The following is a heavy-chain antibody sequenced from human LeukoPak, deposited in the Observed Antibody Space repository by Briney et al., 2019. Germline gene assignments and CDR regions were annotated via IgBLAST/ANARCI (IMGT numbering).Heavy chain of an antibody. CDR2: ISGSGGST. CDR1: GFTFSSYA. Sequence: GGSLRLSCAASGFTFSSYAMSWVRQAPGKVLEWVSAISGSGGSTYYADSVKGRFTISRDNSKNTLYLQMNSLRAEDTAVYYCAKEGDGYNYVVVIGYFDYWGQGTLVTVSS. CDR3: AKEGDGYNYVVVIGYFDY. V-gene: IGHV3-23*01. J-gene: IGHJ4*02. D-gene: IGHD5-12*01.